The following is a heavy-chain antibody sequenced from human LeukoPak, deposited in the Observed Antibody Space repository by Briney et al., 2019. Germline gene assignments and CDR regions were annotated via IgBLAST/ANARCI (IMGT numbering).Heavy chain of an antibody. Sequence: PGGSLVLSCAASGFPFSSYAMSGVRQAPGKGLEWVSAISGSGGSTYYADSVKGRFTISRDNSKNTLYLQMNSLRAEDTAVYYCAKRETGYSYGKAYWYFDLWGRGTLVTVSS. CDR3: AKRETGYSYGKAYWYFDL. CDR2: ISGSGGST. V-gene: IGHV3-23*01. J-gene: IGHJ2*01. CDR1: GFPFSSYA. D-gene: IGHD5-18*01.